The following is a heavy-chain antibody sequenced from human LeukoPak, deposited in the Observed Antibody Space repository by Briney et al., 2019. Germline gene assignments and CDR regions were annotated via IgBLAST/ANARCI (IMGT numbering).Heavy chain of an antibody. J-gene: IGHJ5*02. CDR1: GFTFSSYA. V-gene: IGHV3-30*04. Sequence: PGRSLRLSCAASGFTFSSYAMHWVRQAPGKGLEWVAVISYDGSNKYYADSVKGRFTTSRDNSKNTLYLQMNSLRAEDTAVYYCARALGVDWFDPWGQGTLVTVSS. CDR2: ISYDGSNK. D-gene: IGHD3-10*01. CDR3: ARALGVDWFDP.